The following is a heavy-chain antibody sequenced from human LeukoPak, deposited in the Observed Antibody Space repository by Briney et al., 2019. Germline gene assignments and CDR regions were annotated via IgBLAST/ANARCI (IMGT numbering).Heavy chain of an antibody. CDR3: ARAYYDFWSGYSEVLGN. CDR2: INPSGGST. V-gene: IGHV1-46*01. Sequence: GASVKVSCKASGYTFTSYYMHWVRQAPGQGLEWMGIINPSGGSTSYAQKFQGRVTMTRDMSTSTVYMELSSLRSEDTAVYYCARAYYDFWSGYSEVLGNWGQGTLVTVSS. D-gene: IGHD3-3*01. J-gene: IGHJ4*02. CDR1: GYTFTSYY.